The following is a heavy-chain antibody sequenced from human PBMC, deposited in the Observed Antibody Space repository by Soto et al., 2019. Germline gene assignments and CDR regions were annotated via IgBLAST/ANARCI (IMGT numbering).Heavy chain of an antibody. CDR1: GFTFSNYK. V-gene: IGHV3-21*01. D-gene: IGHD2-15*01. CDR3: VRGSSQRDV. J-gene: IGHJ6*02. CDR2: ISSGDSFV. Sequence: ILSCAASGFTFSNYKMNWVRQAPGKGLEWISAISSGDSFVYYADSVKGRFTISRDDAKNSLYLQMSSLSVEDTAVYYCVRGSSQRDVWGPGTTVTVSS.